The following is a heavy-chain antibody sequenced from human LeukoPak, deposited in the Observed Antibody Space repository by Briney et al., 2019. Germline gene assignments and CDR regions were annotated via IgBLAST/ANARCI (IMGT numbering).Heavy chain of an antibody. Sequence: SETLSLTCTVSRGSMSSGTYYWGWIRQPPGRGLEWIASIRYLGSTFYNPSLQSRVTISVDTPKNQFSLKLSSVTAADTAVYYCARLKMDTLAARVNAFDIWRQGTMVTVSS. CDR1: RGSMSSGTYY. CDR3: ARLKMDTLAARVNAFDI. J-gene: IGHJ3*02. V-gene: IGHV4-39*01. D-gene: IGHD6-25*01. CDR2: IRYLGST.